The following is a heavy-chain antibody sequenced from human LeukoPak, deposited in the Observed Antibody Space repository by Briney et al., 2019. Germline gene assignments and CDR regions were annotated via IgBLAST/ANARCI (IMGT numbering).Heavy chain of an antibody. V-gene: IGHV3-23*01. CDR1: GFTFSSYA. CDR3: AKLKQWQPQRYFFEY. CDR2: FSGTSTN. J-gene: IGHJ4*02. Sequence: PGGSLGLSCAASGFTFSSYAVSWVRQAPGKGLEWVSTFSGTSTNSYADAVKGRVTISRDNSKNTLYLQMNSLRAEDTAVYYCAKLKQWQPQRYFFEYWGQGALVTVAS. D-gene: IGHD6-19*01.